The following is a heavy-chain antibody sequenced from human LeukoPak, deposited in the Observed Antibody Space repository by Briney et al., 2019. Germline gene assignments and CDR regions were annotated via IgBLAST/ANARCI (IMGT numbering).Heavy chain of an antibody. CDR2: MSSSGSMI. J-gene: IGHJ4*02. CDR3: ARDLNWETY. CDR1: GFTFSGYE. D-gene: IGHD7-27*01. Sequence: GGSLRLSCAASGFTFSGYEMNWVRQAPGKGLEWVSYMSSSGSMIYYADSVKGRFTISRDNAKNSLYLQMNSLRAEDTAVYYCARDLNWETYWGQGTLVSVSS. V-gene: IGHV3-48*03.